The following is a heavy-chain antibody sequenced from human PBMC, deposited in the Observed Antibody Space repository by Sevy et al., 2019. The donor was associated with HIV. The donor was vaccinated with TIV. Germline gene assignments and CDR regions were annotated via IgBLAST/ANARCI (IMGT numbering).Heavy chain of an antibody. Sequence: ASVKVSCKASGVTFNSYAFHWVRQAPGQGLEWMGGIIPMFGTTDYAQKFQGRVTISADESTSTVYMEQSSLRSEDTAMYYCTRGVTKIIGGGYYFDYWGQGTLVTVSS. V-gene: IGHV1-69*13. CDR1: GVTFNSYA. CDR2: IIPMFGTT. D-gene: IGHD3-22*01. J-gene: IGHJ4*02. CDR3: TRGVTKIIGGGYYFDY.